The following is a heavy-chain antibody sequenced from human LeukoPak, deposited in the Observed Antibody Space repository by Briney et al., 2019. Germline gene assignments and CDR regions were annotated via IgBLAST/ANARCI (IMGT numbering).Heavy chain of an antibody. Sequence: GGSLRLSCAASGFSFTKYAMDWVRQAPGKGLEWVAIISKDGSMRYYADSVKGRFTISRDSSKNTLYLQMNSLRAEDTAVYYCAKQESGSIYTSGWYVYWGQGTLVTVSS. CDR2: ISKDGSMR. D-gene: IGHD6-19*01. CDR3: AKQESGSIYTSGWYVY. V-gene: IGHV3-30*04. CDR1: GFSFTKYA. J-gene: IGHJ4*02.